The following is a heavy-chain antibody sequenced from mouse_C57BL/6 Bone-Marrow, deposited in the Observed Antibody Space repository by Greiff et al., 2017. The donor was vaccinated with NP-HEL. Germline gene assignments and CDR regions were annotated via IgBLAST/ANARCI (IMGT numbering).Heavy chain of an antibody. J-gene: IGHJ2*01. Sequence: QVQLQQSGAELVKPGASVKMSCKASGYTFTSYWITWVKQRPGQGLEWIGDIYPGSGSTNYNEKFKSKATLTVDTSYSTAYMQLSSLTSEDSAVYYCASPSSGYILDYWGQGTTLTVSS. CDR2: IYPGSGST. D-gene: IGHD3-2*02. CDR3: ASPSSGYILDY. CDR1: GYTFTSYW. V-gene: IGHV1-55*01.